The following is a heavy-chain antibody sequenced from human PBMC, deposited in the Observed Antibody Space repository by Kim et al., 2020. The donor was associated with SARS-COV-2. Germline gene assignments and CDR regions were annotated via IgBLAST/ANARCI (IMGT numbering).Heavy chain of an antibody. V-gene: IGHV3-21*01. CDR3: TRDEAQGVIITH. D-gene: IGHD3-10*01. CDR1: GFTFSSYS. CDR2: ISSSSSNI. J-gene: IGHJ4*02. Sequence: GGSLRLSCAASGFTFSSYSMNWVRQAPGKGLEWVSSISSSSSNIYYADSVKGRFTISRDSAKNSMFLQMNSLRAEETAVYYCTRDEAQGVIITHWGQGILVTVSS.